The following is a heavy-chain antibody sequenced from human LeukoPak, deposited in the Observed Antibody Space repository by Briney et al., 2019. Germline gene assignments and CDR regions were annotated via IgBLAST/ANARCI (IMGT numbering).Heavy chain of an antibody. V-gene: IGHV1-2*02. CDR2: INPNSGGT. CDR3: ARGSSFRGVIID. CDR1: GGTFSSYA. D-gene: IGHD3-10*01. Sequence: GASVKVSCKASGGTFSSYAISWVRQAPGQGLEWMGWINPNSGGTNYAQKFQGRVTMTRDTSISTAYMELSRLRSDDTAVYYCARGSSFRGVIIDWGQGTLVTVSS. J-gene: IGHJ4*02.